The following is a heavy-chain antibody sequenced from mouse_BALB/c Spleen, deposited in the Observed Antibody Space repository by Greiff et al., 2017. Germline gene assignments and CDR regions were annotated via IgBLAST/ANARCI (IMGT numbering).Heavy chain of an antibody. V-gene: IGHV1-7*01. CDR1: GYTFTSYW. CDR2: INPSTGYT. J-gene: IGHJ4*01. D-gene: IGHD2-4*01. CDR3: ARWDYVDAMDY. Sequence: VQLQQSGAELAKPGASVKMSCKASGYTFTSYWMHWVKQRPGQGLEWIGYINPSTGYTEYNQKFKDKATLTADKSSSTAYMQLSSLTSEDSAVYYCARWDYVDAMDYWGQGTSVTVSS.